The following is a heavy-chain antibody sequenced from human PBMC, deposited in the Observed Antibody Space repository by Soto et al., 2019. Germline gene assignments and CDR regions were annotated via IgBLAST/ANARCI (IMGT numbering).Heavy chain of an antibody. CDR3: ARDIVVITSFCMDV. D-gene: IGHD3-22*01. CDR1: GYTFTSYG. CDR2: ISAYNGNT. J-gene: IGHJ6*02. V-gene: IGHV1-18*01. Sequence: SVKVSCEASGYTFTSYGISWVRQAPGQGLEWMGWISAYNGNTNYAQKLQGRVTMTTDTSTSTAYMELRSLRSDDTAVYYCARDIVVITSFCMDVWGQGTTVTVSS.